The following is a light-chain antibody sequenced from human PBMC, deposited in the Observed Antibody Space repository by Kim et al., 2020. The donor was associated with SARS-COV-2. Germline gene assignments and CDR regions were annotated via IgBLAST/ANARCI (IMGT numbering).Light chain of an antibody. J-gene: IGKJ2*01. CDR2: WGS. CDR1: HSRLHSNACNY. Sequence: PASISCTSSHSRLHSNACNYLAWYLQKPGQSPQLLIYWGSNRASGVPDRFSGSGSGTDFTLKISRVEAEDVGVYYCMQALRTPYTFGQGTKLEI. CDR3: MQALRTPYT. V-gene: IGKV2-28*01.